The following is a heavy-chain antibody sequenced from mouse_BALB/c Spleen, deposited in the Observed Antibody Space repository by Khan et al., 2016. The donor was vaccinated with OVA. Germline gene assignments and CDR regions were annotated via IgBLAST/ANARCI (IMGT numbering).Heavy chain of an antibody. J-gene: IGHJ3*01. CDR3: TRSGYSALFAY. CDR1: GFNIKDYY. V-gene: IGHV14-1*02. CDR2: IDPENGET. Sequence: VQLQQPGAELVRPGALVKLSCKASGFNIKDYYMHWVKQRPEQGLEWIGWIDPENGETVYDPKFQGKASITANTSSNTAYLQLSSLTSEDTAVDYCTRSGYSALFAYWGQGTPVTVYA.